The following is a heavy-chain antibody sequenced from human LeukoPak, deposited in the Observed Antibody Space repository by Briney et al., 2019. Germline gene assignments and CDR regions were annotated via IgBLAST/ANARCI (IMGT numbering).Heavy chain of an antibody. Sequence: SQTLSLTCVISGDSVSSNSAAWNWIRQSPSRGLEWLGRTYYRSKWYYGYAVSAKSRLTINSDTSKNQFSLQLNSVTPEDTAVYYCARSTGDLHNWGQGTLVTVSS. V-gene: IGHV6-1*01. J-gene: IGHJ4*02. CDR3: ARSTGDLHN. CDR1: GDSVSSNSAA. CDR2: TYYRSKWYY. D-gene: IGHD7-27*01.